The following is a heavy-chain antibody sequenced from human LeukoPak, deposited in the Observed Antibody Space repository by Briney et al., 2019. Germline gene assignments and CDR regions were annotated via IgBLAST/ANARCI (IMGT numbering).Heavy chain of an antibody. CDR1: GFTFSSYG. Sequence: PGGSLRLSCAAPGFTFSSYGMHWVRQAPGKGLEWVAFIRYDGSNKYYADSVKGRFTISRDNSKNTLYLQMNSLRAEDTAVYYCAKDLVGATETTYYFDYWGQGTLVTVSS. CDR2: IRYDGSNK. D-gene: IGHD1-26*01. J-gene: IGHJ4*02. V-gene: IGHV3-30*02. CDR3: AKDLVGATETTYYFDY.